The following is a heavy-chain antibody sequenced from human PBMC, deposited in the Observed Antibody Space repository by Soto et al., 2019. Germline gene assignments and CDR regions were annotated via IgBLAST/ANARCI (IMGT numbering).Heavy chain of an antibody. CDR3: ARRWGMGFDY. CDR2: IYYSGRT. V-gene: IGHV4-59*01. Sequence: PSETLSLTCTVSGGSISSYYWSWIRQPPGKGLEWIGYIYYSGRTNYNPSLKSRVTISVDTSKNQFSLKLSSVTAADTAVYYCARRWGMGFDYWGQETLVTVSS. CDR1: GGSISSYY. J-gene: IGHJ4*02. D-gene: IGHD3-16*01.